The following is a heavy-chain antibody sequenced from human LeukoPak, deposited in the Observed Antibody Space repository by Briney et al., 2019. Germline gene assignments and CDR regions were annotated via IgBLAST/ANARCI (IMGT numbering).Heavy chain of an antibody. CDR2: INHSGST. V-gene: IGHV4-34*01. D-gene: IGHD3-9*01. CDR1: GGSFSGYY. J-gene: IGHJ4*02. Sequence: PSETLPLTCAVYGGSFSGYYWSWIRQSPGKGLEWIGEINHSGSTNYNPSLKSRVTISVDTSKNQFSLKLSSVTAADTAVYYCARMARYDILTDYPPGDYWGQGTLVTVSS. CDR3: ARMARYDILTDYPPGDY.